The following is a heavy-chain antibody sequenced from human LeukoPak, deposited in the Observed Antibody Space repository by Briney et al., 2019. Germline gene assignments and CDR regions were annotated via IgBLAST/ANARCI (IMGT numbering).Heavy chain of an antibody. CDR2: IYRGRT. Sequence: SQTLSLTCAVPDDSISYESYYWNWIRQAPGKGPEWIGNIYRGRTRLNPSLTSRVAISVDMSKSQVSLSLTPATAADTVIYYCAGEGEYGDSYSWGQGALVIVSA. CDR3: AGEGEYGDSYS. D-gene: IGHD2-21*01. CDR1: DDSISYESYY. J-gene: IGHJ5*02. V-gene: IGHV4-30-2*01.